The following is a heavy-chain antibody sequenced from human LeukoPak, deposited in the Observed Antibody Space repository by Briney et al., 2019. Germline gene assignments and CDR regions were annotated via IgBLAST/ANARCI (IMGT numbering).Heavy chain of an antibody. J-gene: IGHJ6*02. Sequence: GGSLRLSCAASGFTLSGYSMNWVRQAPGKGLEWVSYITISSSTIYYADSVKGRFTISRDNAKNSLYLEMKNLRADDTAVYYCARDRSTSRYYHGMDVWGPGTTVIVSS. CDR1: GFTLSGYS. D-gene: IGHD2-2*01. CDR2: ITISSSTI. V-gene: IGHV3-48*01. CDR3: ARDRSTSRYYHGMDV.